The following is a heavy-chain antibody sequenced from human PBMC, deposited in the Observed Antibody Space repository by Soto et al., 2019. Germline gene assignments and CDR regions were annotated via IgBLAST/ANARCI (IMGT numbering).Heavy chain of an antibody. J-gene: IGHJ4*02. CDR1: CGSFSGYY. CDR2: INHSGST. V-gene: IGHV4-34*01. CDR3: AGTSRFDC. Sequence: QVQLQQWDAGLLKLSETLSLTYAVYCGSFSGYYWSWIRQPPGKGLEWIGEINHSGSTNYNPSLKSRVTMSVDTSKNQFSLKLSSVTAADAAVYYCAGTSRFDCWGQGTLVTVSS. D-gene: IGHD6-6*01.